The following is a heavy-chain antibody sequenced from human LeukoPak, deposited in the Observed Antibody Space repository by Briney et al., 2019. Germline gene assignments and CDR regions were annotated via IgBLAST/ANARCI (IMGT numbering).Heavy chain of an antibody. D-gene: IGHD1-26*01. CDR1: GFTFSSYS. Sequence: GGSLRLSCAASGFTFSSYSMNWVRQAPGKGLEWVSSISSSSSYIYYADSVKGRFTISRDNAKNSLYLQMNSLRAEDTAVYYCARCHSGSYPKNYFDYWGQGTLVTVSS. CDR3: ARCHSGSYPKNYFDY. V-gene: IGHV3-21*01. CDR2: ISSSSSYI. J-gene: IGHJ4*02.